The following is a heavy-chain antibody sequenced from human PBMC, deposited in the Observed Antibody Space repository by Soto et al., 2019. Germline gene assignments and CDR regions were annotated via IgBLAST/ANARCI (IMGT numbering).Heavy chain of an antibody. J-gene: IGHJ4*02. D-gene: IGHD3-22*01. CDR3: AKPGRIVVVITPPSF. CDR2: ISGSGGST. V-gene: IGHV3-23*01. Sequence: PGGSLSLSCAASGFTFSSYAMSWVSQAPGKGLEWVSAISGSGGSTYYADSVKGRFTVSRDNSKNTLYLQMNSLRAEDTAVYYCAKPGRIVVVITPPSFWGQGTLATVSS. CDR1: GFTFSSYA.